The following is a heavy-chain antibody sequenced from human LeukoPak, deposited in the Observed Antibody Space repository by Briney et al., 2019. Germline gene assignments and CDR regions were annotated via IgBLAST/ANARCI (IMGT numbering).Heavy chain of an antibody. CDR2: ISGSGGST. V-gene: IGHV3-23*01. D-gene: IGHD3-3*01. CDR3: AKDLVFWSGYYIRYFQH. J-gene: IGHJ1*01. Sequence: PGGSLRLSCAASGFTFSSYAMSWVRQAPGKGLEWVSAISGSGGSTYYADSVKGWFTISRDNSKNTLYLQMNSLRAEDTAVYYCAKDLVFWSGYYIRYFQHWGQGTLVTVSS. CDR1: GFTFSSYA.